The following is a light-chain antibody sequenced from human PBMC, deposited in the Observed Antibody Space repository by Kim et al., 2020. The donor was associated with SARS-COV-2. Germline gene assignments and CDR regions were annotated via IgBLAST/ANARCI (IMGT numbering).Light chain of an antibody. CDR2: GAS. Sequence: IVMTQSPATLSVPPGERVTLSCRASQSVSNNLAWYQQRPGQAPRLLIYGASTRATDISARFSGSGSGTEFTLTIRSLQSEDLAVYYCQQYNDWPLLTFGGGTKVDIK. J-gene: IGKJ4*01. V-gene: IGKV3-15*01. CDR1: QSVSNN. CDR3: QQYNDWPLLT.